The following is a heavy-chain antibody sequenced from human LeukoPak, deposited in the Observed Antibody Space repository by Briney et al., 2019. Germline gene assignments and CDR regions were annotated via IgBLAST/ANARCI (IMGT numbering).Heavy chain of an antibody. Sequence: GGSLRLSCAASGFTFDEYAMHWVRQAPGKGLEWVSGISYSSGTIGYVDSVKGRFTISRDNAKNSLYLQMNSLRAEDTALYYCEKVRGGAPNLGDVFVFWAQGKRVIFSS. CDR3: EKVRGGAPNLGDVFVF. CDR1: GFTFDEYA. CDR2: ISYSSGTI. D-gene: IGHD3-16*01. J-gene: IGHJ3*01. V-gene: IGHV3-9*01.